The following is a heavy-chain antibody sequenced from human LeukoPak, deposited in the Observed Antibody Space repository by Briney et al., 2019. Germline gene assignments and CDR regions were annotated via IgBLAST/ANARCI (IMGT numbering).Heavy chain of an antibody. CDR2: INPNSGGT. CDR1: GYTFSGHY. V-gene: IGHV1-2*02. J-gene: IGHJ4*02. Sequence: GASVKVSCKASGYTFSGHYMHWVRQAPGQGLEWMGWINPNSGGTNYAQEFQGRVTMTRDTSISTAYMELSRLRSDDTAVYYCARDNNYYDSSGYYSHWGQGTLVTVSS. D-gene: IGHD3-22*01. CDR3: ARDNNYYDSSGYYSH.